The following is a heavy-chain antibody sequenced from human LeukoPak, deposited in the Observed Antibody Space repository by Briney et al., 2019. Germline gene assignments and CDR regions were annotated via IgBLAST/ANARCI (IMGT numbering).Heavy chain of an antibody. Sequence: GGSLRLSCAASGFTFSSYWMSWVRQAPGKGLEWVANIKQDGSEKYYVGSVKGRFTISRDNAKNSLYLQMNSLRAEDTAVYYCAREADPAMVYYYYYMDVWGKGTTVTISS. CDR3: AREADPAMVYYYYYMDV. V-gene: IGHV3-7*01. D-gene: IGHD5-18*01. CDR1: GFTFSSYW. J-gene: IGHJ6*03. CDR2: IKQDGSEK.